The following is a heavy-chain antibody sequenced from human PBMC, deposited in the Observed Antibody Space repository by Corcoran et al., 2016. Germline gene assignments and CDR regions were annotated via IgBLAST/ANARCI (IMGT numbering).Heavy chain of an antibody. V-gene: IGHV4-38-2*02. Sequence: QVQLQESGPGLVKPSATLSLPCTVSGYSISGSYYWGWIRQPPGKGLEWIGTIYHSGSTYYNPSLKSRVTMSGDTSKNRVSLKLTAVTAADTAVYYGAKLASSGSYWYFDLWGRGTLVTVSS. J-gene: IGHJ2*01. CDR2: IYHSGST. CDR3: AKLASSGSYWYFDL. D-gene: IGHD6-13*01. CDR1: GYSISGSYY.